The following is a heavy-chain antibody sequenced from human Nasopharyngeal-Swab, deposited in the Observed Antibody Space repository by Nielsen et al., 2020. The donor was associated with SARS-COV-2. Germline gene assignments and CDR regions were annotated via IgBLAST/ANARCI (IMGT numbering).Heavy chain of an antibody. CDR2: MYTGGRT. CDR3: ARVGTGWAFDY. CDR1: GGSISSAFYQ. V-gene: IGHV4-61*02. J-gene: IGHJ4*02. D-gene: IGHD6-19*01. Sequence: SETLSLTCTVSGGSISSAFYQWSWIRQPAGKGLEWIGRMYTGGRTDYNPSLKGRVTISVDTSRNQLSLKLNSVTAADTALYYCARVGTGWAFDYWGQGTLVTVSS.